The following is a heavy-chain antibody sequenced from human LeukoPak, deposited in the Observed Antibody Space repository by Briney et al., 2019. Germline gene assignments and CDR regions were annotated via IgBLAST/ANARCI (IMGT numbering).Heavy chain of an antibody. V-gene: IGHV3-9*01. CDR2: ISWNSGSI. D-gene: IGHD6-19*01. J-gene: IGHJ4*02. Sequence: PGGSLRLSCAASGFTFDDYAMHWVRQAPGKGLEWVSGISWNSGSIGYADSVKGRFTISRDNAKNSLYLQMNSLRAEDTAVYYCARGPGIAVAGNPGYYFDYWGQGTLVTVSS. CDR1: GFTFDDYA. CDR3: ARGPGIAVAGNPGYYFDY.